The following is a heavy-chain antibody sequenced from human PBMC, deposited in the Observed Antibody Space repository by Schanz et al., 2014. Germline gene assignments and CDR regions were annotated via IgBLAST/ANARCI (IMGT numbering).Heavy chain of an antibody. CDR3: ARDAADFYDILTEEDY. D-gene: IGHD3-9*01. CDR1: GFSLNTYG. Sequence: QAQLMESGGGVVQPGTSLILSCSVSGFSLNTYGIHWFRQPAGKGLEWVALISNDGSIKYYADSVEGRFTISRDNSRNTLYLQMNSLRSDDTAVYYCARDAADFYDILTEEDYWGPGTLVTVSS. CDR2: ISNDGSIK. V-gene: IGHV3-30*19. J-gene: IGHJ4*02.